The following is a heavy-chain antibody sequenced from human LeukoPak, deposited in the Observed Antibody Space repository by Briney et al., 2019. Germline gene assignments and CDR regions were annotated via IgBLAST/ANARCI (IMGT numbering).Heavy chain of an antibody. CDR1: GFTFSSYG. CDR2: ISYDGSNK. D-gene: IGHD6-13*01. V-gene: IGHV3-30*18. CDR3: AKGRGGRIAAAGRLVDY. J-gene: IGHJ4*02. Sequence: PGGSLRLSCAASGFTFSSYGMHWVRQAPGKGLEWVAVISYDGSNKYYADSVKGRFTISRDNSKNTLYLQMNSLRAEDTAVYYCAKGRGGRIAAAGRLVDYWGQGTLVTVSS.